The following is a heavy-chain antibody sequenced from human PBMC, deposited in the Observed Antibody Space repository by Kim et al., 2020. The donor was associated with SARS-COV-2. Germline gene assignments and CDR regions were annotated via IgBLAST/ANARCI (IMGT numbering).Heavy chain of an antibody. J-gene: IGHJ5*02. CDR3: ARRIAAAGTGWFDP. CDR1: GGYISSSSYY. D-gene: IGHD6-13*01. CDR2: IYYSGST. Sequence: SETLSLTCTVSGGYISSSSYYWGWIRQPPGKGLEWIGSIYYSGSTYYNPSLKSRVTISVDTSKNQFSLKLSSVTAADTAVYYCARRIAAAGTGWFDPWGQGTLVTVSS. V-gene: IGHV4-39*01.